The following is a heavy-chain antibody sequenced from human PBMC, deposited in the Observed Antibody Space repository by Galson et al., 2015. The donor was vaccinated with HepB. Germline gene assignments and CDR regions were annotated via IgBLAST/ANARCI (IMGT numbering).Heavy chain of an antibody. J-gene: IGHJ3*02. CDR3: AKDLVRGVRKPSHAFDI. CDR1: GFTFSSYA. D-gene: IGHD3-10*02. CDR2: ISDSGDTT. V-gene: IGHV3-23*01. Sequence: SLRLSCAASGFTFSSYAMSWARQAPGKGLEWVSVISDSGDTTDYADSVKGRFTISRDNSKNTLFLQMNSLRAEDTAVFYCAKDLVRGVRKPSHAFDIWGQGTMVTVSS.